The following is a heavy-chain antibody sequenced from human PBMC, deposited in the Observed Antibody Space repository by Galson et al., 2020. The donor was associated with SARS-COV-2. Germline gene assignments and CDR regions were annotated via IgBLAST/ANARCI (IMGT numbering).Heavy chain of an antibody. CDR1: GFTVNNAY. CDR3: ARDIVAGVYGMDV. CDR2: IYRAGDT. D-gene: IGHD5-12*01. Sequence: GGSLRLSCEPSGFTVNNAYLSWVRQAPGKGLEWVAVIYRAGDTYIADSVKGRFTISRDDSKNTVYLQMSSLTDEDTAVYYCARDIVAGVYGMDVWGQGTTVIVSS. V-gene: IGHV3-66*02. J-gene: IGHJ6*02.